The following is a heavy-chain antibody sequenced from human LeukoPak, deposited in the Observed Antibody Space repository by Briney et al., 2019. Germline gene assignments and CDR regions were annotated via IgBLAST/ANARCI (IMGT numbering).Heavy chain of an antibody. J-gene: IGHJ4*02. D-gene: IGHD6-19*01. Sequence: PGGSLRLSCAASGFSFTYYSFHWVRQTPGKGLEWVAHVASDGSYKWYADSVEGRFFISRDNSKNMVFLEMNSLRNEDTGVYFCARDTGWSPFYWGQGTLVTVSS. CDR1: GFSFTYYS. V-gene: IGHV3-30*04. CDR3: ARDTGWSPFY. CDR2: VASDGSYK.